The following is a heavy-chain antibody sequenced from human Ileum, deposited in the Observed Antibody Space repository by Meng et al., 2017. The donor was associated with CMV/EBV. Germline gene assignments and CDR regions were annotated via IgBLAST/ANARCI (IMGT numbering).Heavy chain of an antibody. CDR1: GYTFTASG. CDR2: TSVHNGNR. Sequence: KASGYTFTASGITWVRQAPGQGLEWIGWTSVHNGNRKYAQRFQDRVMMTTDTSTTTAYMEMRSLRSDDTAVYYCARAGNYNYALDSWGQGTLVTVSS. CDR3: ARAGNYNYALDS. D-gene: IGHD5-24*01. V-gene: IGHV1-18*01. J-gene: IGHJ5*01.